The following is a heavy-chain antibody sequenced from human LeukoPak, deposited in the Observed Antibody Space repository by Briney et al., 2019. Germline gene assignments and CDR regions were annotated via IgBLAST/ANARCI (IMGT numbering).Heavy chain of an antibody. CDR1: GGSISSSSYY. CDR2: IYYSGST. Sequence: SETLSLTCTVSGGSISSSSYYWGWIRQPPGQGLEWIGSIYYSGSTYYNPSLKSRVTISVDTYKNQFSLKLSSVTAADTAVYYCARGWSGDYASWFDPWGQGTLVTVSS. J-gene: IGHJ5*02. D-gene: IGHD4-17*01. CDR3: ARGWSGDYASWFDP. V-gene: IGHV4-39*01.